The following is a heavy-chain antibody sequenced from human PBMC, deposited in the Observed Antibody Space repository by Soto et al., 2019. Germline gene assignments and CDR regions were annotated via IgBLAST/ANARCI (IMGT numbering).Heavy chain of an antibody. J-gene: IGHJ4*02. V-gene: IGHV4-34*01. CDR2: INHSGNT. Sequence: QVQLQQWGAGLLKPSETLSLTCAVYGGSFSSYYWSWIRQPPGKGLEWIGEINHSGNTNYNPPLKSRVTISVATSKKKVSLRLSSMTAADTAVYYCARDGYSYGSFDYWGQGALVTVSS. D-gene: IGHD5-18*01. CDR3: ARDGYSYGSFDY. CDR1: GGSFSSYY.